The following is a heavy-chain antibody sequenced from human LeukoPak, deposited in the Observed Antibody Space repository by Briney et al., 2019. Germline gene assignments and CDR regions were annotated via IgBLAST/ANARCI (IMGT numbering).Heavy chain of an antibody. V-gene: IGHV4-4*02. CDR2: IYHNGNT. CDR1: GGSISSSYW. J-gene: IGHJ5*02. Sequence: PSGTLSLTCAVSGGSISSSYWWSWVRQTPGKGREWIGEIYHNGNTNYNPSLKRRVSISLDKSSSQFSLKVSSVTAADTAVYYCARRRYSYAYLADPWGQGTLVTVSS. D-gene: IGHD3-16*01. CDR3: ARRRYSYAYLADP.